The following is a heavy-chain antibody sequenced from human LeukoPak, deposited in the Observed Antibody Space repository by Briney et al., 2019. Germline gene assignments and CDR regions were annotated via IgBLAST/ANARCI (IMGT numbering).Heavy chain of an antibody. V-gene: IGHV3-21*01. CDR3: ARGLSGYSSSLGY. Sequence: GGSLRLSCAASGFTFSSYSMNWVRQAPGKGLEWVSSISSSSSYIYYADSVKGRFTISRDNAKNTLYLQMNSLRAEDTAVYYCARGLSGYSSSLGYWGQGTLVTVSS. CDR2: ISSSSSYI. CDR1: GFTFSSYS. J-gene: IGHJ4*02. D-gene: IGHD6-6*01.